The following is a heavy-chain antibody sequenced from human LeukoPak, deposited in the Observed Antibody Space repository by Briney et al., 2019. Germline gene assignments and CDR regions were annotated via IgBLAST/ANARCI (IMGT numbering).Heavy chain of an antibody. CDR3: ARAYCSGGSCPLDY. D-gene: IGHD2-15*01. CDR1: GGSISSSNW. V-gene: IGHV4-4*02. J-gene: IGHJ4*02. CDR2: IYHSGST. Sequence: SETLSLTCAVSGGSISSSNWWSWVRQPPGKGLEWIGEIYHSGSTNYNPSHKSRVTISVDKSKNQFSLKLSSVTAADTAVYYCARAYCSGGSCPLDYWGQGTLVTVSS.